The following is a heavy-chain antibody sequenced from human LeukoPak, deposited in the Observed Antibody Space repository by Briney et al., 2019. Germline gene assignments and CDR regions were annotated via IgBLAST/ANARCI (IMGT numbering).Heavy chain of an antibody. CDR3: AKDKKYSSGWYYFDY. CDR2: ISGSGGST. J-gene: IGHJ4*02. V-gene: IGHV3-23*01. D-gene: IGHD6-19*01. Sequence: GGSLRLSCAASGFTFSSYAMSWVHQAPGKGLEWVSAISGSGGSTYYADSVKGRFTISRDNSKNTLYLQMNSLRAEDTAVYYCAKDKKYSSGWYYFDYWGQGTLVTVSS. CDR1: GFTFSSYA.